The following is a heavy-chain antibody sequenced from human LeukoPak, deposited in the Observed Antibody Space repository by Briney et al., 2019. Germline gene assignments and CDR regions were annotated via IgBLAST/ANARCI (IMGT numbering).Heavy chain of an antibody. CDR2: IYTSGST. V-gene: IGHV4-4*07. CDR1: GGSISSYY. D-gene: IGHD2/OR15-2a*01. CDR3: ARDRYFNLRYYYYYYMGV. Sequence: SETLSLTCTVSGGSISSYYWSWILQPAGKGLEWIGRIYTSGSTNYNPSLKSRVTMSVDTSKNQFSLKLSSVTAADTAVYYCARDRYFNLRYYYYYYMGVWGKGTTVTDSS. J-gene: IGHJ6*03.